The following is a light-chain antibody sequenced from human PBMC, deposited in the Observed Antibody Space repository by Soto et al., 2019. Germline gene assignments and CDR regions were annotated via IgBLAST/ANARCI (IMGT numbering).Light chain of an antibody. CDR1: QSVSRY. CDR2: DAS. V-gene: IGKV3-11*01. CDR3: QQRSNWPPALT. Sequence: PGERATLSCRASQSVSRYLAWYQQKPGQAPRLLIYDASSRATGIPARFSGSGSGTDFTLTISSLEPEDFAVYYCQQRSNWPPALTFGGGTKVEIK. J-gene: IGKJ4*01.